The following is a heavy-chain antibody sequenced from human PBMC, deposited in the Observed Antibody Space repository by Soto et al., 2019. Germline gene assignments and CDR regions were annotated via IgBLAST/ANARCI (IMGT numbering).Heavy chain of an antibody. J-gene: IGHJ1*01. CDR2: IYPGDSDT. Sequence: GESLKISCKGSGYSFTSYWIGWVRQMPGKGLEWMGIIYPGDSDTRYSPSFQGQVTISADKSTRTANLQWSSLKASDTAMYYCARTPIAAAGRVGDFQHWGQGTLVTVSS. CDR1: GYSFTSYW. V-gene: IGHV5-51*01. CDR3: ARTPIAAAGRVGDFQH. D-gene: IGHD6-13*01.